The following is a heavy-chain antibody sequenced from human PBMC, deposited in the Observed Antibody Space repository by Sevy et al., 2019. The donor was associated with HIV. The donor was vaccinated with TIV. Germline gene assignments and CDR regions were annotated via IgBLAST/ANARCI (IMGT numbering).Heavy chain of an antibody. V-gene: IGHV4-34*01. CDR1: GGSFSDYF. CDR3: ARGRDDSSDYPLGWYFDL. J-gene: IGHJ2*01. Sequence: SETLSLTCAVYGGSFSDYFWSWIRQTPGKGLEWIGEINHIENTNYNPSLKSRATISVDTSKRQFSLRLSSVTAADTAVYYCARGRDDSSDYPLGWYFDLWGRGTLVTVSS. D-gene: IGHD3-22*01. CDR2: INHIENT.